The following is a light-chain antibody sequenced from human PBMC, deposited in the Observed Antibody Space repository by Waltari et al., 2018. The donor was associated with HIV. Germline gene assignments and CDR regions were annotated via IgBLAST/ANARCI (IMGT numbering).Light chain of an antibody. J-gene: IGLJ3*02. CDR3: GGWDDNLDGWV. V-gene: IGLV1-51*02. CDR1: SFNIGGNF. Sequence: QSVLTQPPSVSAAPGQKVSISCSGSSFNIGGNFVSWFQQLQGSAPKLLIYEDNQRPSRIPDRFSGSKSGTSATLGITGLQTGDEADYYCGGWDDNLDGWVFGGGTKLTVL. CDR2: EDN.